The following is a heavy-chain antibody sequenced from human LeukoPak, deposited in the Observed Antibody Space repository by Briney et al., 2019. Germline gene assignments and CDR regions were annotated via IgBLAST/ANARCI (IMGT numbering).Heavy chain of an antibody. D-gene: IGHD5-18*01. CDR1: GGTFSSYA. Sequence: SSVKVSCKASGGTFSSYATSWVRQAPGQGLEWMGGIIPIFGTANYAQKFQGRVTITADESTSTAYMELSSLRSEDTAVYYCASDSGYSYGVDYWGQGTLVTVSS. CDR2: IIPIFGTA. V-gene: IGHV1-69*01. CDR3: ASDSGYSYGVDY. J-gene: IGHJ4*02.